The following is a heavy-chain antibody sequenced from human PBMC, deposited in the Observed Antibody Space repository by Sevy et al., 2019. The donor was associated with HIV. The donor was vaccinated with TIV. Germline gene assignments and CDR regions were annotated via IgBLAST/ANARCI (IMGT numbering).Heavy chain of an antibody. Sequence: GGSLRLSCAVSGFSFDSYGMTWVRQAPGKGLEWVSGISGSGTRTYYADSVKGRFSISRDNSKNRLYLQMNSLRSEDPAIYYCAKGGGGHYDPDEIGYYFYYYNMDVWGNGTTVTVSS. J-gene: IGHJ6*03. D-gene: IGHD3-22*01. CDR2: ISGSGTRT. CDR1: GFSFDSYG. CDR3: AKGGGGHYDPDEIGYYFYYYNMDV. V-gene: IGHV3-23*01.